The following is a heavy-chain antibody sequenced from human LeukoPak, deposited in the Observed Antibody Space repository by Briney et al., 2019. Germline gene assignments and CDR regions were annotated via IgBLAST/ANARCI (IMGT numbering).Heavy chain of an antibody. V-gene: IGHV1-2*02. CDR2: INLKSGGT. CDR1: GYTFTGYY. J-gene: IGHJ4*02. D-gene: IGHD3-9*01. CDR3: ARSPHILTGENFDY. Sequence: ASVKVSCKASGYTFTGYYMHWVRQAPGQGLEWMGWINLKSGGTNYAGKFQGRVTMTRDTTTSTAYMDLSRLRSVDTAVYHCARSPHILTGENFDYWGQGTLVTVSS.